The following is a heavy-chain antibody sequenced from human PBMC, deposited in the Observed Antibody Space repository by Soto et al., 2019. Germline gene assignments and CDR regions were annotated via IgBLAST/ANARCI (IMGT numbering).Heavy chain of an antibody. Sequence: SETLSLTCSVSSASLSSSTYYWSWIRQPPGRGTEWIGSIYYSGENNYKQSHKRRVNISIDKSRNKISLKLKSVTAADTGVYYCASSSPFHYWGPGILVT. CDR2: IYYSGEN. CDR1: SASLSSSTYY. CDR3: ASSSPFHY. D-gene: IGHD6-6*01. V-gene: IGHV4-39*01. J-gene: IGHJ4*02.